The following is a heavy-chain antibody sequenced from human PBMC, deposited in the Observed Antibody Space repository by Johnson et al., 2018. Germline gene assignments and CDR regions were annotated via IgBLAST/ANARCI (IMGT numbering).Heavy chain of an antibody. CDR3: AKGPSYQLLYAEYFQH. CDR2: ISYDGSNK. D-gene: IGHD2-2*02. V-gene: IGHV3-30-3*01. CDR1: GFTFSSYA. J-gene: IGHJ1*01. Sequence: QVQLVQSGGGLVKPGGSLRLSCAASGFTFSSYAMHWVRQAPGKGLEWVAVISYDGSNKYYADSVKGRFTISRDNSKNTLYLQMNSLRAEDTAVYYCAKGPSYQLLYAEYFQHWGKGTLGTVSS.